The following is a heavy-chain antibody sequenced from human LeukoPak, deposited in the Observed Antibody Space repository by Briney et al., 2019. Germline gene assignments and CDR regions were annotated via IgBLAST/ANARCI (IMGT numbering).Heavy chain of an antibody. CDR2: IGGSSVTI. CDR1: GFTFSGYS. V-gene: IGHV3-48*02. Sequence: GGSLRLSCAASGFTFSGYSMNWVRQAPGKGLEWVSYIGGSSVTIYYADSVKGRFTISRDNAKNSVYLQMNSLRDDDTAVYYCGRDYYGSIDYWGQGTLVTVSS. D-gene: IGHD3-10*01. CDR3: GRDYYGSIDY. J-gene: IGHJ4*02.